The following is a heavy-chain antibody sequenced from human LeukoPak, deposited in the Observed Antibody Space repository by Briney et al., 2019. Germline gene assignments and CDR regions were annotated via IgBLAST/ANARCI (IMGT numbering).Heavy chain of an antibody. Sequence: GGSLRLSCAASGFTVSSNYMTWVRQAPGKGLEWVSDIYSGGSTYYADSVKGRFTISRDNSKNMIYLEMSSLKAEDTAVYYCAKERSLEIAVAGTIFDHWGQGTLVTVSS. J-gene: IGHJ4*02. CDR2: IYSGGST. D-gene: IGHD6-19*01. CDR1: GFTVSSNY. CDR3: AKERSLEIAVAGTIFDH. V-gene: IGHV3-66*01.